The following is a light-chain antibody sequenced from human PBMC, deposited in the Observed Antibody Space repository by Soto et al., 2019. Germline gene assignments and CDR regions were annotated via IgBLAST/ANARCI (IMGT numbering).Light chain of an antibody. Sequence: QSALTQPASVSGSPGQSITISCTGTSSDVGGSNYVSWYQQHPGKAPKLMNYEVSNRTSGVSNRFSGSKSGNTASLTISGLHAEDEADYYCSLYTRSSTLVFGTGTKVTVL. CDR2: EVS. V-gene: IGLV2-14*01. CDR3: SLYTRSSTLV. J-gene: IGLJ1*01. CDR1: SSDVGGSNY.